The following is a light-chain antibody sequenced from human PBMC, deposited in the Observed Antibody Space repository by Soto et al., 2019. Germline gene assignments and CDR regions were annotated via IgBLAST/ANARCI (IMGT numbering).Light chain of an antibody. V-gene: IGLV2-14*01. CDR2: EVT. Sequence: QSALTQPASVSGSPGQWITISCTGTGSDVGGYNYVSWYQQHPGEVPKLIIYEVTNRPSGISNRFSGSKSGNTASLTISGLQAEDEADYYCSSYTSSGAWVFGGGTKLTVL. J-gene: IGLJ3*02. CDR1: GSDVGGYNY. CDR3: SSYTSSGAWV.